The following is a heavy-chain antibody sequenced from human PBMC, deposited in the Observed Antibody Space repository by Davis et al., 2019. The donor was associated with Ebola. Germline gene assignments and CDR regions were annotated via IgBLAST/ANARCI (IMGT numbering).Heavy chain of an antibody. Sequence: KVSCKGSGYTFTTYWIGWVRQMPGKGLEWMGIIYPSDSDTRYSPSFQGQVTISADKSISTAYLQWSSLKASDTAMYYCARRGSYAGDAFDIWGQGTMVTVSS. CDR3: ARRGSYAGDAFDI. D-gene: IGHD1-26*01. CDR1: GYTFTTYW. J-gene: IGHJ3*02. V-gene: IGHV5-51*01. CDR2: IYPSDSDT.